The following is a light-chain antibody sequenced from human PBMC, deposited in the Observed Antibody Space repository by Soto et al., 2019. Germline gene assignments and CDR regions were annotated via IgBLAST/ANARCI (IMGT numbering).Light chain of an antibody. V-gene: IGKV3-15*01. Sequence: EIVMTQSPATLSVSPGERATLTCRASQSVSSSLVCCQQKPGQAPRLLIYGASTRATGIPARFSGSRSGTEFTLTISSLQSEDFAVYYCQQYNNWPLYTFGQGTKLEIK. J-gene: IGKJ2*01. CDR3: QQYNNWPLYT. CDR2: GAS. CDR1: QSVSSS.